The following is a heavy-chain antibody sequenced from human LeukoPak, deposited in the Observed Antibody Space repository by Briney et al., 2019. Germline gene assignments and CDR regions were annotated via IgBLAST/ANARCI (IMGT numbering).Heavy chain of an antibody. J-gene: IGHJ5*02. CDR2: INHSGST. CDR3: ASSSTSGGWFDP. D-gene: IGHD2-2*01. V-gene: IGHV4-34*01. CDR1: GGSFSGYY. Sequence: KPSETLSLTCAVYGGSFSGYYWSWIRQPPGKGLEWIGEINHSGSTNYNPSLKSRVTISVDRSKNQFSLKLSSVTAADTAVYYCASSSTSGGWFDPWGQGTLVTVSS.